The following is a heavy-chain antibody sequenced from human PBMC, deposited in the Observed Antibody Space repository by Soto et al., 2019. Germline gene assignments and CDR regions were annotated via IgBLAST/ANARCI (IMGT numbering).Heavy chain of an antibody. V-gene: IGHV4-4*07. CDR2: VYATGTS. D-gene: IGHD4-17*01. Sequence: SETLSLTCSVSGGSMSKFCWSWIRKTAGKGLEWMGRVYATGTSDYNPSLRSRIAMSVDISKKTFSLRLRSVTAADTGVYYCVRDGSKTLRDCFDPWGQGILVTVSS. CDR1: GGSMSKFC. J-gene: IGHJ5*02. CDR3: VRDGSKTLRDCFDP.